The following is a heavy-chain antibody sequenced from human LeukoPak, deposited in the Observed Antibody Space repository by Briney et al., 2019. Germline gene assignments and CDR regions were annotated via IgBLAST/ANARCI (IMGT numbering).Heavy chain of an antibody. CDR3: AKDRRIAAAGKYGMDV. J-gene: IGHJ6*02. D-gene: IGHD6-13*01. Sequence: PGRSLRLSCAASGFTFDDYAMHWVRQAPGKGLEWVSTIKWNSGSIGYADSVKGRFTISRDNAKNSLYLQMNSLRPEDKALYYCAKDRRIAAAGKYGMDVWGQGTSVTVSS. CDR2: IKWNSGSI. CDR1: GFTFDDYA. V-gene: IGHV3-9*01.